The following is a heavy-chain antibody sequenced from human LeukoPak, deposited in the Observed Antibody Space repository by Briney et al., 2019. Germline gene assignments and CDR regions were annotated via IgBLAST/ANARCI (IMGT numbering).Heavy chain of an antibody. CDR1: GVSINPYY. CDR3: AGGRQNCGGGICRQRRFDY. V-gene: IGHV4-59*01. D-gene: IGHD2-15*01. CDR2: IFYNGNT. Sequence: SETLSLTCTVSGVSINPYYWGWIRQPPGKGLEWIGYIFYNGNTNYNPSLRSRVTTSVDMSKNQFSLRLNSVTAADTAVYFCAGGRQNCGGGICRQRRFDYWGQGTLVTVSS. J-gene: IGHJ4*02.